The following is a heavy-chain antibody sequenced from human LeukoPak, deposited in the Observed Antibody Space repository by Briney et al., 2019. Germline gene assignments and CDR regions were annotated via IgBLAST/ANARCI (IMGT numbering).Heavy chain of an antibody. D-gene: IGHD1-7*01. CDR1: GGSISSYY. J-gene: IGHJ4*02. CDR2: IYTSGST. CDR3: AGGKAKYNWNYAFDY. V-gene: IGHV4-4*07. Sequence: SETLSLTCTVSGGSISSYYWSWIRQPAGKGLEWIGRIYTSGSTNYNPSLKSRVTMSVDTSKNQFSLKLSSVTAADTAVYYCAGGKAKYNWNYAFDYWGQGTLVTVSS.